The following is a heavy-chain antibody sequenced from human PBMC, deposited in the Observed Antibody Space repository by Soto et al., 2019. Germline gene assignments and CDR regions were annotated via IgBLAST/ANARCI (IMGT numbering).Heavy chain of an antibody. CDR1: GACMWVSVG. Sequence: LSLGCPSCGACMWVSVGGSSVRQRPGKGLEWIGEIYHSGTTNCDPSLKSRVTISLDKSKGQFSLKLTSVTAADTAVYYCAIPGAGDFDYWGQGTLVTVSS. CDR3: AIPGAGDFDY. CDR2: IYHSGTT. V-gene: IGHV4-4*02. D-gene: IGHD6-13*01. J-gene: IGHJ4*02.